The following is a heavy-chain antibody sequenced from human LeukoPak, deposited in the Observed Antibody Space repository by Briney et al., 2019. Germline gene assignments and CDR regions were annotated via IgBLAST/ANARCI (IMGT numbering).Heavy chain of an antibody. CDR3: ASNRVGATKGRYDY. CDR2: IYFSGGT. Sequence: SETLSLTCTVSGDSISSSNCYWGWIRQPPGKGLEWIGSIYFSGGTYYNASLKSRVTISVDTSKNQFSLKLSSVTAADTAVYYCASNRVGATKGRYDYWGQGTLVTVSS. CDR1: GDSISSSNCY. V-gene: IGHV4-39*07. D-gene: IGHD1-26*01. J-gene: IGHJ4*02.